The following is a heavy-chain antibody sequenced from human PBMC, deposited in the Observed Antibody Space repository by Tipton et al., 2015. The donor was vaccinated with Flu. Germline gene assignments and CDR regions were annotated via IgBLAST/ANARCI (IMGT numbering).Heavy chain of an antibody. V-gene: IGHV4-34*01. CDR2: INDSGSA. J-gene: IGHJ5*02. D-gene: IGHD4-11*01. CDR1: GGTFSGYY. Sequence: TLSLTCAVYGGTFSGYYWTWIRQPPGKRLEWIGEINDSGSANYNPSLKSQVTMSVDTSKNQFSLKLNSVTAADTAVYYCARRDYSNYVSQPKNWFDLWGQGILVTVSA. CDR3: ARRDYSNYVSQPKNWFDL.